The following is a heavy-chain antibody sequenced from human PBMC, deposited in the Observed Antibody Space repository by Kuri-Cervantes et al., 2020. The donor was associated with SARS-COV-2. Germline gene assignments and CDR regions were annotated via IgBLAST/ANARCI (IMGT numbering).Heavy chain of an antibody. CDR1: GYTFTGYY. Sequence: ASVKVSCKASGYTFTGYYMHWVRQAPGQGLEWMGWINPNSGGTNYAQKFQGWVTMTRDTSISTAYMELSRLRSDDTAVYYCARDRHPRRRYCSSTSCYGDYYYYCMDVWGQGTTVTVSS. CDR3: ARDRHPRRRYCSSTSCYGDYYYYCMDV. D-gene: IGHD2-2*01. J-gene: IGHJ6*02. V-gene: IGHV1-2*04. CDR2: INPNSGGT.